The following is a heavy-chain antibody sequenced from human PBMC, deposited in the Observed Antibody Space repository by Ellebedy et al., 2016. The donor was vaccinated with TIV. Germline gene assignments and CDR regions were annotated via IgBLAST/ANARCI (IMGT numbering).Heavy chain of an antibody. J-gene: IGHJ1*01. D-gene: IGHD5-12*01. CDR3: ARGLRPFSAYEPTQH. CDR1: GGSISSFY. CDR2: IYNTGST. Sequence: MPSETLSLTCSLSGGSISSFYWSWIRQPPGKGLEWIGYIYNTGSTSYNPSLKSRVTISVDTSKNQFSLKLTSVTAADTAVYYWARGLRPFSAYEPTQHWGQGTLVTVSS. V-gene: IGHV4-59*01.